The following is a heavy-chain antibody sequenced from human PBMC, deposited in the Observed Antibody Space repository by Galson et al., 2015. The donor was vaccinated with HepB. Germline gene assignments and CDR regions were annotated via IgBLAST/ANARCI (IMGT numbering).Heavy chain of an antibody. D-gene: IGHD3-10*01. V-gene: IGHV4-59*01. CDR2: IFYSGTT. Sequence: ETLSLTCAVSGGSITTYNWGWIRQPPGKGLDWIGFIFYSGTTNYNPSFKSRVTISVDTSKDEISLKLTSVSASDTAVYYCARASYDSRTYYYFDYWGQGTLATVSS. J-gene: IGHJ4*02. CDR3: ARASYDSRTYYYFDY. CDR1: GGSITTYN.